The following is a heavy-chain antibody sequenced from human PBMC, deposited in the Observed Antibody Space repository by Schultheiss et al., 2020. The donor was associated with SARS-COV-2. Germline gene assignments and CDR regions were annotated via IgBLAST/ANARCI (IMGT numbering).Heavy chain of an antibody. Sequence: GGSLRLSCAASGFTFSSYWMSWVRQAPGKGLEWVANIKQDGSEKYYVDSVKGRFTISRDNAKNSLYLQMNSLRAEDTAVYYCQASIAAAGTTNWFDPWGQGTLVTVSS. CDR1: GFTFSSYW. J-gene: IGHJ5*02. CDR2: IKQDGSEK. D-gene: IGHD6-13*01. CDR3: QASIAAAGTTNWFDP. V-gene: IGHV3-7*01.